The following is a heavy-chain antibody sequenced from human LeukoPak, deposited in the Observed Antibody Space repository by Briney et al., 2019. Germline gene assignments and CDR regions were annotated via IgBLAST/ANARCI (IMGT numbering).Heavy chain of an antibody. CDR2: ISWNSGSI. V-gene: IGHV3-9*01. Sequence: PGRSLRLSCAASGFTFDDYAMHWVRQAPGKGLEWVSGISWNSGSIGYADSVKGRFTISRDNAKNSLCLQMNSLRAEDTALYYCAKGSGPMVRGVIRRYWGQGTLVTVSS. CDR3: AKGSGPMVRGVIRRY. D-gene: IGHD3-10*01. J-gene: IGHJ4*02. CDR1: GFTFDDYA.